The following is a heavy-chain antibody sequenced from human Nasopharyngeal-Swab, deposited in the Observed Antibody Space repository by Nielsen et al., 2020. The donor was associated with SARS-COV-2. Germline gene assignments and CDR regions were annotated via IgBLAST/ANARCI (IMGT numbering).Heavy chain of an antibody. V-gene: IGHV1-18*01. CDR1: CYTFINYP. Sequence: ASAKVSCKTSCYTFINYPITWVRQAPGQGLEYIGWISTFNGKTHCAQNLQDRVTLSTDTSTTTAYMEVRGLTSGDTAVYYCARTRTGYDSFAHWGQGTPIAVSS. CDR3: ARTRTGYDSFAH. J-gene: IGHJ4*02. CDR2: ISTFNGKT. D-gene: IGHD5-12*01.